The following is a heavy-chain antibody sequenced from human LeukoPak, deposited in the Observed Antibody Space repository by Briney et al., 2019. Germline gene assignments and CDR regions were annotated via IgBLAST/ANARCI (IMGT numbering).Heavy chain of an antibody. CDR2: VNRDGSET. CDR3: LRNNAMDV. D-gene: IGHD2-8*01. CDR1: GFTLSNHW. Sequence: GGSLRLSCAASGFTLSNHWMTWVRQVPGRGPEWVANVNRDGSETYYLDSVKGRFTISRDNAKNSLYLQMNSLRAEDTALYYCLRNNAMDVWGQGTTVIVSS. V-gene: IGHV3-7*03. J-gene: IGHJ6*02.